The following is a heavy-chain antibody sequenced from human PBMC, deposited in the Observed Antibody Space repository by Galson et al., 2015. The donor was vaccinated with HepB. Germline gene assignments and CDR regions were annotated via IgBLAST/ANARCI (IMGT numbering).Heavy chain of an antibody. D-gene: IGHD1-26*01. CDR1: GFIFDNYA. CDR2: ISSDETDK. CDR3: ARDLLRIDTPLVTSRLFHR. V-gene: IGHV3-30*03. Sequence: SLRLSCAASGFIFDNYAMHWIRQAPGKGLEWMTFISSDETDKYYGASVKGRFTVSRDNSKNTLYLQLNNLRPEDTAMYYCARDLLRIDTPLVTSRLFHRWGRRTLVSVPS. J-gene: IGHJ2*01.